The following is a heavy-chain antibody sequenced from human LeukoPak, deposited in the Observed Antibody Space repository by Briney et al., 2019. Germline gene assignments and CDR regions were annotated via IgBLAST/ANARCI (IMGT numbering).Heavy chain of an antibody. CDR2: INHSGST. V-gene: IGHV4-34*01. J-gene: IGHJ4*02. CDR1: GGSFSGYY. CDR3: ARGGGAARHFDY. D-gene: IGHD6-6*01. Sequence: SETLSLTCAVYGGSFSGYYWSWIRQPPGKGLEWIGEINHSGSTNYNPSLKGRVTISVDTSKNQFSLKLSSVTAADTAVYYCARGGGAARHFDYWGQGTLVTVSS.